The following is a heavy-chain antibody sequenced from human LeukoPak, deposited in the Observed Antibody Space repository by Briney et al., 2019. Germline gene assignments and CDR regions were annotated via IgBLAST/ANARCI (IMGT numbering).Heavy chain of an antibody. CDR3: ARVTASSPINWFDP. V-gene: IGHV1-69*05. D-gene: IGHD2-21*02. J-gene: IGHJ5*02. CDR1: GYTFTGYY. Sequence: ASVKVSCKASGYTFTGYYMHWVRQAPGQGLEWMGGIIPIFGTANYAQKFQGRVTITTDESTSTAYMELSSLRSEDTAVYYCARVTASSPINWFDPWGQGTLVTVSS. CDR2: IIPIFGTA.